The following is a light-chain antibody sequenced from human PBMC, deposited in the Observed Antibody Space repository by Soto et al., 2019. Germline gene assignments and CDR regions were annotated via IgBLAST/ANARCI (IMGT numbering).Light chain of an antibody. CDR1: SRDVGGYNY. V-gene: IGLV2-14*01. Sequence: QSVLTQPASVSGSPGESITISCTGTSRDVGGYNYVSWYQRHSGKAPKLMIYEVHNRPSGVSNRFSGSKSGNTASLTIFGLQAEDEADYFCSSYTSGSAWVFGGGTKLTVL. CDR3: SSYTSGSAWV. J-gene: IGLJ3*02. CDR2: EVH.